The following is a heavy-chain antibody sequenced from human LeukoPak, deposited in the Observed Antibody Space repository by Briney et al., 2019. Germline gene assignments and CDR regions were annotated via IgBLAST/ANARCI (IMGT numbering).Heavy chain of an antibody. CDR3: ARGYSSGRPPLAY. Sequence: GGSLRLSCAASGFTFSSYAMSWVRQAPGKGLEWVSVIYSGGSTYYADSVKGRFTISRDNSKNTLYLQMDSLRAEDTAVYYCARGYSSGRPPLAYWGQGTLVTVSS. D-gene: IGHD2-15*01. J-gene: IGHJ4*02. CDR2: IYSGGST. V-gene: IGHV3-66*01. CDR1: GFTFSSYA.